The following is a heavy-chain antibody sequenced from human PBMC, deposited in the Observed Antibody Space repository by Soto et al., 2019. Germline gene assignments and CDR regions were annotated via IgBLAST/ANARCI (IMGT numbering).Heavy chain of an antibody. Sequence: GGSLRLSCTASGFTFTSYGMGWVRQAPGKGLQWVSTIRGDGGQTHYTDSVKGRFSISRDNSKNTVYLQMDSLRAEDTAMYFCARDVGLDSDDFFAYWGQGTQVTVS. CDR3: ARDVGLDSDDFFAY. CDR2: IRGDGGQT. D-gene: IGHD3-9*01. CDR1: GFTFTSYG. V-gene: IGHV3-23*01. J-gene: IGHJ4*02.